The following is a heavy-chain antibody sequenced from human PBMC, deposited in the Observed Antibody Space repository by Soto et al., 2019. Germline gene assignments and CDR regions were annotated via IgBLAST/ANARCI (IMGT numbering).Heavy chain of an antibody. CDR2: IRSKAYGGTT. Sequence: GGSLRLSCTASGFTFGDYAMSWFRQAPGKGLEWVGFIRSKAYGGTTEYAASVKGRFTISRDDSKSIAYLQMNSLKTEDTAVYYCTGDYYDSSAMAATEYFQHWGQGTLVTVSS. D-gene: IGHD3-22*01. CDR1: GFTFGDYA. V-gene: IGHV3-49*03. J-gene: IGHJ1*01. CDR3: TGDYYDSSAMAATEYFQH.